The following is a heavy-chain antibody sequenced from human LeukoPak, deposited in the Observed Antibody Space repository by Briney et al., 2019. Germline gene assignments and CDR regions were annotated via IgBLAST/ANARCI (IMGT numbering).Heavy chain of an antibody. CDR2: ISYDGDHK. V-gene: IGHV3-30-3*01. Sequence: PGGSLRLSCAASGFTLSSYAIHWLRQAPGEGLEWVGVISYDGDHKYYADSLKGRFTISRDNAKNTVYLQMNSLRHDDTAVYYCATGISMVRGPLMWGQGTLVTVSS. J-gene: IGHJ4*02. D-gene: IGHD3-10*01. CDR3: ATGISMVRGPLM. CDR1: GFTLSSYA.